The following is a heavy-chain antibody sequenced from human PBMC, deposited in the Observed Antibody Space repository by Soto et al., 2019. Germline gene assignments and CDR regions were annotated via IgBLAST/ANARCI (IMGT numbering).Heavy chain of an antibody. CDR1: GFTFSSYG. Sequence: QVQLVESGGGVVQPGRSLRLSCAASGFTFSSYGMHWVRQAPGKGLEWVAVISYDGSNKYYADSVKGRFTISRDNSKNKLYLQMNSLRAEDTAVYYCAKEGDDILTGSWYFDLWGRGTLVTVSS. CDR2: ISYDGSNK. D-gene: IGHD3-9*01. CDR3: AKEGDDILTGSWYFDL. V-gene: IGHV3-30*18. J-gene: IGHJ2*01.